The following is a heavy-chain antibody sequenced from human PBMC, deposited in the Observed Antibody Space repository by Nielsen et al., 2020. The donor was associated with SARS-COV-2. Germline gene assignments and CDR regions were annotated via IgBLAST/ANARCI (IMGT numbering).Heavy chain of an antibody. D-gene: IGHD2-21*01. V-gene: IGHV3-21*01. Sequence: GGSLRLSCAASGFTSSSYTMNWVRQAPGKGLEWVSSISSSGNDIYYAESVRGRFTISRDNAKNSLYLQMNSLRVEDTAVYYCARGLGIPYGMDVWGQGTTVTVSS. CDR2: ISSSGNDI. J-gene: IGHJ6*02. CDR1: GFTSSSYT. CDR3: ARGLGIPYGMDV.